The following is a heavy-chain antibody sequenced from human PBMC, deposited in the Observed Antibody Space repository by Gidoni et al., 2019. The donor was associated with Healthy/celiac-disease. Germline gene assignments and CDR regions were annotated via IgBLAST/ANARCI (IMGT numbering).Heavy chain of an antibody. CDR1: GFTFSSYR. Sequence: VQLVESVGGLVKPGGSLRLSCAASGFTFSSYRMHWVRQAPGKGLEWVSCISSSSSYIYYADSVKGRFTISRDNAKNSLYLQMNSLRAEDTAVYYCARARRKVGELRYYFDYWGQGTLVTVSS. CDR2: ISSSSSYI. CDR3: ARARRKVGELRYYFDY. J-gene: IGHJ4*02. V-gene: IGHV3-21*01. D-gene: IGHD3-10*01.